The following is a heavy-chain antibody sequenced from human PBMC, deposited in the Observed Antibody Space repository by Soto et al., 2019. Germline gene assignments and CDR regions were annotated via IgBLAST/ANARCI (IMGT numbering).Heavy chain of an antibody. V-gene: IGHV3-15*05. CDR1: GFNFSNGW. D-gene: IGHD1-26*01. J-gene: IGHJ4*02. Sequence: EVQLVESGGGLVKPGGSLRLSSAASGFNFSNGWMSWVRQAPGKGLEWVGRIKSKVHGETTDYAAHVKGRFTISRDDSKNTLYLQMHSLQTEDTAVYYCSTDEWEWGQGTLVTVSS. CDR3: STDEWE. CDR2: IKSKVHGETT.